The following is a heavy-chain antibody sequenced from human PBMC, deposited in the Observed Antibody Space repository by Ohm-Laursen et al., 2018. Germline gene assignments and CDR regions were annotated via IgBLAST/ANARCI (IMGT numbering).Heavy chain of an antibody. V-gene: IGHV3-15*01. D-gene: IGHD3-3*01. CDR1: GLTFSNAW. Sequence: SLRLSCSASGLTFSNAWMSWVRQAPGKGLEWVGRIKSRAEGGTVDYAAPVRGRFTISRDVSKNTLFLQMNSLKTEDTAVYYCTTSFGVAPYGMDVWGQGTTVTVSS. CDR2: IKSRAEGGTV. CDR3: TTSFGVAPYGMDV. J-gene: IGHJ6*02.